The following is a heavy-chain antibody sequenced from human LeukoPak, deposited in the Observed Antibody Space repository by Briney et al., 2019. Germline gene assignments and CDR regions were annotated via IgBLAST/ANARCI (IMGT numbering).Heavy chain of an antibody. J-gene: IGHJ4*02. CDR1: AYTLTGYY. D-gene: IGHD6-19*01. CDR2: INPKSGVT. Sequence: GASVTVSCTASAYTLTGYYMHWVRQAPGQGLEWMGWINPKSGVTNYAQKFQGRVTMTWDTSINTTFMELSRLRSDDTAVYYCARRIAVAGSPVYYFDYWGQGTLVTVSS. V-gene: IGHV1-2*02. CDR3: ARRIAVAGSPVYYFDY.